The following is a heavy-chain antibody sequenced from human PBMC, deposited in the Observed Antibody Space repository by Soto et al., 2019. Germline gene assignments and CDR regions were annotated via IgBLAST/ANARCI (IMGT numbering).Heavy chain of an antibody. V-gene: IGHV3-21*01. D-gene: IGHD6-6*01. CDR2: ISSSSSYI. CDR3: ARDRSVYSSSSSLDY. Sequence: GGSLRLSCAASGFTFSSYSMNWVRQAPGKGLEWVSSISSSSSYIYYADSVKGRFTISRDNAKNTLYLQMNSLRAEDTAVYYCARDRSVYSSSSSLDYWGQGTLVTVSS. CDR1: GFTFSSYS. J-gene: IGHJ4*02.